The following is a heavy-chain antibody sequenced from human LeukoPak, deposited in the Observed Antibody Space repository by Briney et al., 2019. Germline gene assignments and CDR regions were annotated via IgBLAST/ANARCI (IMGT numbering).Heavy chain of an antibody. V-gene: IGHV3-23*01. J-gene: IGHJ4*02. Sequence: QSGGSLRLSCAASGFNFSTYAMSWVRQAPGKGLEWVSGINGGGDTTYYADSEKGRFTISRDNSKNTLYLQMNSLRAEDTAIYYCVKDRSDSSSWYAGSYWGQGTLVTVSS. CDR2: INGGGDTT. D-gene: IGHD2-2*01. CDR3: VKDRSDSSSWYAGSY. CDR1: GFNFSTYA.